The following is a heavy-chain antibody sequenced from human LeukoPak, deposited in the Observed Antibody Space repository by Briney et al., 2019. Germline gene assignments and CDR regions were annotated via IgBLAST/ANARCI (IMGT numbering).Heavy chain of an antibody. CDR1: GGSISSSSYY. D-gene: IGHD6-13*01. J-gene: IGHJ4*02. CDR3: ARAPIGAGTYFDC. V-gene: IGHV4-39*01. Sequence: SETLSLTCSVSGGSISSSSYYWGWIRQPPGKGLEWIGSIYYSGSTYYNPSLKSRVTISVDTSKNQFSLRVSSVTAADTALFYCARAPIGAGTYFDCWGQGTLVTVSS. CDR2: IYYSGST.